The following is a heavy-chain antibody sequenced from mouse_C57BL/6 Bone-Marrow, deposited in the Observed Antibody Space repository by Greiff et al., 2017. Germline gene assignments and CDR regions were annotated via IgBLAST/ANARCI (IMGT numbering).Heavy chain of an antibody. Sequence: EVQLQESGPVLVKPGASVKMSCKASGYTFTDYYMNWVKQSHGKSLEWIGVINPYNGGTSYNQKFKGKATLTVDKSSSTAYMGLNSLTSEYSAVYYGARPPPYDGDLLYFDYWGQGTTLTVSS. CDR2: INPYNGGT. CDR1: GYTFTDYY. V-gene: IGHV1-19*01. CDR3: ARPPPYDGDLLYFDY. D-gene: IGHD2-3*01. J-gene: IGHJ2*01.